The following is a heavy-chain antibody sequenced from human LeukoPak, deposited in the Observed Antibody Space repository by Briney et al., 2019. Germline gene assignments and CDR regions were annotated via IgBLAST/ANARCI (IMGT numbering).Heavy chain of an antibody. V-gene: IGHV1-18*01. D-gene: IGHD2-8*01. J-gene: IGHJ4*02. CDR1: GYTLSDYG. CDR3: ARDCSNGVCFPRDY. CDR2: ITTYNGNR. Sequence: ASVKVSCKASGYTLSDYGISWVRQAPGQGLEWVGWITTYNGNRKYAEKFQGRVTMTTDTSMSTYYMEMRSLRSDDTAIYYCARDCSNGVCFPRDYWGQGTQITVST.